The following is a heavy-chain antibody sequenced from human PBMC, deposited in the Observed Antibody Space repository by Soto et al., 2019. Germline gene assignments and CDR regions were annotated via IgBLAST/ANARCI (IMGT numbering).Heavy chain of an antibody. CDR1: GGSISSGGYF. J-gene: IGHJ5*01. CDR3: ARLGGFYQSLDS. Sequence: SETLSLTCTVSGGSISSGGYFWSWIRQHPGKGLEWIGYIYYTGTTTYNPSIKSRVTISVDSSKNQFSLNLTSVSAADTAVYYCARLGGFYQSLDSWGQGTLVPSPQ. D-gene: IGHD3-22*01. CDR2: IYYTGTT. V-gene: IGHV4-31*03.